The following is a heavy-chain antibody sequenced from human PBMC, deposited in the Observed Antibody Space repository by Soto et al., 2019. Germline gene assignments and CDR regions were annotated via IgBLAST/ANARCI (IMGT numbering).Heavy chain of an antibody. Sequence: EVQLVQSGAEVKKPGESLKISCKGSGYSFTTYWIGWVRQMPGKGLEWMGIIYPYDSDTRYSPSFQGQVTFSADESIPTAYLQLTSLKASDTAMYYCARQGSKYGPNFDFWGQGTLVTVSP. J-gene: IGHJ4*02. CDR1: GYSFTTYW. D-gene: IGHD3-10*01. CDR3: ARQGSKYGPNFDF. V-gene: IGHV5-51*01. CDR2: IYPYDSDT.